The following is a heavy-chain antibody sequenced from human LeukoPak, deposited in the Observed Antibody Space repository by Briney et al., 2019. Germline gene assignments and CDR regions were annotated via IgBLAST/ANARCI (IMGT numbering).Heavy chain of an antibody. D-gene: IGHD2-21*02. V-gene: IGHV4-61*02. J-gene: IGHJ3*02. CDR1: GGSISSSSYY. CDR3: ARVKWSNCGGDCYLAFDI. Sequence: SETLSLTCTVSGGSISSSSYYWGWIRQPAGKGLEWIGRIYTSGSTNYNPSLKSRVTMSVDTSKNQFSLKLSSVTAADTAVYYCARVKWSNCGGDCYLAFDIWGQGTMVTVSS. CDR2: IYTSGST.